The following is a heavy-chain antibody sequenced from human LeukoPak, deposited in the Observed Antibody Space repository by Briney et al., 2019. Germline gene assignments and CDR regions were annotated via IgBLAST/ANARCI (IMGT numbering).Heavy chain of an antibody. CDR3: AIPYGSGSYYFDY. V-gene: IGHV4-34*01. D-gene: IGHD3-10*01. J-gene: IGHJ4*02. CDR1: GGSFSGYY. CDR2: INHSGST. Sequence: SETLSLTCAVYGGSFSGYYWSWIRQPPGKGLEWIGEINHSGSTNYNPSLKSRVTISVDTYNNRFSLKLSSVTAADTAVYYCAIPYGSGSYYFDYWGQGTLVTVSS.